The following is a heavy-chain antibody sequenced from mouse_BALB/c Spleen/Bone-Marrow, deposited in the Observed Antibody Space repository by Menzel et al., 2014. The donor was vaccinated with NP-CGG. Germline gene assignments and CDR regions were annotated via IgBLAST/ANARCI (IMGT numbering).Heavy chain of an antibody. Sequence: QVQLQQSGPELVMPGTSVKISCKASGYTFTNYYIHWVRQRPGQGLEWIGWIYPGNVDTKCNEKFKGKATLTADKSSSTAYMQLSSLTSEDSAVYFCAREVGRGGYFDVWGAGTTVTVSS. V-gene: IGHV1S56*01. D-gene: IGHD1-1*02. CDR1: GYTFTNYY. CDR2: IYPGNVDT. J-gene: IGHJ1*01. CDR3: AREVGRGGYFDV.